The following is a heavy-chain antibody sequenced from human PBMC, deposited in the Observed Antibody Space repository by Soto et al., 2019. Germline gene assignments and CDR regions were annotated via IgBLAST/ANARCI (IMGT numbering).Heavy chain of an antibody. D-gene: IGHD2-21*01. V-gene: IGHV3-11*06. J-gene: IGHJ4*02. CDR3: VRDIQLWLLDS. CDR2: VSTSSSYT. Sequence: PGGSLRLSCVASGFTFSDHYMTWIRQAPGKGLEWLSYVSTSSSYTNYADSVKGRFTISRDNAMNSLYLQMNSLRAEDTAVYYCVRDIQLWLLDSWGQGTLVTVSS. CDR1: GFTFSDHY.